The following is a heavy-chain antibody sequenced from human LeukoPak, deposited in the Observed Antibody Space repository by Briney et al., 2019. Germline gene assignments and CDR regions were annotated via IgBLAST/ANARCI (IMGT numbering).Heavy chain of an antibody. CDR2: IIPIFGTA. V-gene: IGHV1-69*13. Sequence: ASVKVSCKASGYTFTGYYMHWVRQAPGQGLEWMGGIIPIFGTANYAQKFQGRVTITADESTSTAYMELSSLRSEDTAVYYCATRSRYGDYWGQGTLVTVSS. CDR3: ATRSRYGDY. D-gene: IGHD4-17*01. J-gene: IGHJ4*02. CDR1: GYTFTGYY.